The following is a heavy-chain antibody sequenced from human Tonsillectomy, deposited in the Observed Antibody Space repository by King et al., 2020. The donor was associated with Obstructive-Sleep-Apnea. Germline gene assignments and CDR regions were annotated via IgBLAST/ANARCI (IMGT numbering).Heavy chain of an antibody. D-gene: IGHD1-26*01. CDR3: ARLRAGQGSNAFDY. Sequence: VQLQQWGPGLLKPSETLSLTCAVYGESFSGCYWTWIRQPPGKGLEWIGEINHSGSTIYSPSHKSRVTISVDTSKNQFSLNLSSVTAADTAVYYCARLRAGQGSNAFDYWGQGTLVTVSS. CDR1: GESFSGCY. V-gene: IGHV4-34*01. J-gene: IGHJ4*02. CDR2: INHSGST.